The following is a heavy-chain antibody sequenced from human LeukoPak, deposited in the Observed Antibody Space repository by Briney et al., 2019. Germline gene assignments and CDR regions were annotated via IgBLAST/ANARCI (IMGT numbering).Heavy chain of an antibody. CDR1: GGSISSYY. V-gene: IGHV4-59*01. Sequence: SETLSLTCTVSGGSISSYYWSWIRQPPGKGLEWIGYIYYSGSTNYNPSLKSRVTISVDTSKNRFSLKLSSVTAADTAVYYCARWYSFGVVIKGFDPWGQGTLVTVSS. J-gene: IGHJ5*02. D-gene: IGHD3-3*01. CDR2: IYYSGST. CDR3: ARWYSFGVVIKGFDP.